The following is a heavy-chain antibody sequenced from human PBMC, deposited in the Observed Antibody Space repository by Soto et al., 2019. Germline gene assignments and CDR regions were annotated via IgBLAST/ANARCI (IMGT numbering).Heavy chain of an antibody. CDR2: ISYDGSNK. CDR3: ARSLDTPMVVFDY. V-gene: IGHV3-30-3*01. Sequence: GGSLRLSCAASGFTFSSYAMHWVRQAPGKGLEWVAVISYDGSNKYYADSVKGRFTISRDNSKNTLYLQMNSLRAEDTAVYYCARSLDTPMVVFDYWGQGTLVPVYS. D-gene: IGHD5-18*01. J-gene: IGHJ4*02. CDR1: GFTFSSYA.